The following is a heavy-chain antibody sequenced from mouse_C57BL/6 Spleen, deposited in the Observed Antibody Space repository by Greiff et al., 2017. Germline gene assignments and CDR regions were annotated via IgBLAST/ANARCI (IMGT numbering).Heavy chain of an antibody. CDR3: ARSTTVVANYAMNY. D-gene: IGHD1-1*01. CDR1: GYTFTSYG. V-gene: IGHV1-81*01. CDR2: IYPRSGNT. J-gene: IGHJ4*01. Sequence: QVQLKESGAELARPGASVKLSCKASGYTFTSYGISWVKQRTGQGLEWIGEIYPRSGNTYYNEKFKGKATLTADKSSSTAYMGLRSLTSEDSAVYFCARSTTVVANYAMNYWGQGTSVTVSS.